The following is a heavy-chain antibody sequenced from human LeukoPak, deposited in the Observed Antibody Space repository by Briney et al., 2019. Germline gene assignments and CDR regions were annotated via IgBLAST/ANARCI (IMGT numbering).Heavy chain of an antibody. CDR2: ISSSSSTI. V-gene: IGHV3-48*01. CDR1: GFTFSSYS. CDR3: ARVSLDDYYYYYMDV. J-gene: IGHJ6*03. D-gene: IGHD3/OR15-3a*01. Sequence: GGSLRLSCAVSGFTFSSYSMNWVRQAPGKGLEWVSYISSSSSTIYYADSVKGRFTISRDNAKNSLYLQMNSLRAVDTAVYYCARVSLDDYYYYYMDVWGKGTTVTVSS.